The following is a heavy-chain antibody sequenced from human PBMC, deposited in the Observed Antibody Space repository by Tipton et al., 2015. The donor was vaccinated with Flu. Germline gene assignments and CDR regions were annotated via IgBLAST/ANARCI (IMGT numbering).Heavy chain of an antibody. CDR3: ARASLGHFCMDV. CDR2: AYYRSKWYD. J-gene: IGHJ6*02. Sequence: PGLVKPSQTLSLTCAISGDRVSSNSAAWNWIRQSPSRGLEWLGRAYYRSKWYDDYAVSVEGRITINPDTSKNQFSLQLNSVTPEDTAVYYCARASLGHFCMDVWGQGTTVAVSS. CDR1: GDRVSSNSAA. D-gene: IGHD2/OR15-2a*01. V-gene: IGHV6-1*01.